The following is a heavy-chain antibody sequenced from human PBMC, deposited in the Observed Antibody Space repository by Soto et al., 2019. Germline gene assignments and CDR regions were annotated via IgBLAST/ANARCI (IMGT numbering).Heavy chain of an antibody. Sequence: GESLKISCKGSGYSFTSYWIGWVRQMPRKGLKWMGIIYPGDSDTRYSPSFQGQVTISADKSISTAYLQWSSLKASDTAMYYCARTSAAGKYYYGMDVWGQGTTVTVSS. CDR3: ARTSAAGKYYYGMDV. V-gene: IGHV5-51*01. J-gene: IGHJ6*02. D-gene: IGHD6-13*01. CDR2: IYPGDSDT. CDR1: GYSFTSYW.